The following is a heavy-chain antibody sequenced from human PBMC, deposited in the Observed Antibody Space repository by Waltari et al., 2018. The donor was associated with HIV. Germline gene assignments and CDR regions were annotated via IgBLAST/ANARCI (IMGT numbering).Heavy chain of an antibody. CDR2: THFSLNT. V-gene: IGHV4-31*11. CDR1: GASIRSGGYY. Sequence: QVQLQESGPGLVRPAQTLSLSCVVSGASIRSGGYYWSWIRQRPGKGLEWIGHTHFSLNTDNSPSLKSRVTISEDTSKNQFSLNLTSVTAADTAVYFCARARGYSYGSGSYFIDHWGQGTLVTVSS. J-gene: IGHJ4*02. D-gene: IGHD3-10*01. CDR3: ARARGYSYGSGSYFIDH.